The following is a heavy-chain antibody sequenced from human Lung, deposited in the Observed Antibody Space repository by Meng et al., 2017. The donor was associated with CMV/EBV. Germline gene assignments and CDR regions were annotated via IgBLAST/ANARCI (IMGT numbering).Heavy chain of an antibody. CDR2: VNPVSDDT. J-gene: IGHJ4*01. CDR1: GYTFSGFY. D-gene: IGHD6-19*01. CDR3: AKSSDNGWSS. Sequence: VQLVQSGAEVKRPGASVKISCQASGYTFSGFYMNRARQAPGHGLEWLGRVNPVSDDTHYAQKFVGRLTVTRGATINTAFMELTSLRPDDTAVYYCAKSSDNGWSSWGPGTLVTVSS. V-gene: IGHV1-2*06.